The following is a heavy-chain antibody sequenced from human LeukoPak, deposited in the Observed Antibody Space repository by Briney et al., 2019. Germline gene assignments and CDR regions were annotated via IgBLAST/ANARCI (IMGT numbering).Heavy chain of an antibody. CDR3: ASEGSGYDYSVAY. CDR1: GFTFSSYA. D-gene: IGHD5-12*01. Sequence: GGSLRLSCSASGFTFSSYAMHWVRQAPGKGLEYVSAISSNGGSTYYADSVKGRFTISRDNAKNSLYLQMNSLRAEDTAVYYCASEGSGYDYSVAYWGQGTLVTVSS. J-gene: IGHJ4*02. CDR2: ISSNGGST. V-gene: IGHV3-64*04.